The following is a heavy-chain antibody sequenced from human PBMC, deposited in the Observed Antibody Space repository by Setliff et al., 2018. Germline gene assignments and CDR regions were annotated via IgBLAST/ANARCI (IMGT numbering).Heavy chain of an antibody. CDR2: IISMFGTT. J-gene: IGHJ6*03. CDR3: ARGDFYYYFYMTS. CDR1: GGTFSTYA. Sequence: ASVKVSCKASGGTFSTYAISWVRQAPRQGLEWMGGIISMFGTTNYAQKFQGRVTITTDKSTSTAYMELSSLRSEDTAIYYCARGDFYYYFYMTSGAKGPRSPSP. V-gene: IGHV1-69*05.